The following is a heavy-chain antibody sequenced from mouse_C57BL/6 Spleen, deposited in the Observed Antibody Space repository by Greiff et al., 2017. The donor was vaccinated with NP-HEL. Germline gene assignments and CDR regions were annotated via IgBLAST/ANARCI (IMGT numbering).Heavy chain of an antibody. CDR3: TPLSTMVTSYYFDY. CDR2: IDPENGDT. CDR1: GFNIKDDY. D-gene: IGHD2-2*01. Sequence: EVQRVESGAELVRPGASVKLSCTASGFNIKDDYMHWVKQRPEQGLEWIGWIDPENGDTEYASKFQGKATITADTSSNTAYLQLSSLTSEDTAVYYCTPLSTMVTSYYFDYWGQGTTLTVSS. V-gene: IGHV14-4*01. J-gene: IGHJ2*01.